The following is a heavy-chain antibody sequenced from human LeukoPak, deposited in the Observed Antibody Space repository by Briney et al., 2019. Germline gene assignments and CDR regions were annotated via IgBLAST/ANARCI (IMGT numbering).Heavy chain of an antibody. D-gene: IGHD3-10*01. CDR3: ARARDNVLLWFGELLYAFDI. V-gene: IGHV1-8*01. Sequence: ASVKVSRKASGYTFTSYDINWVRQATGQGLEWMGWMNPNSGNTGYAQKFQGRVTMTRNTSISTAYMELSSLRSEDTAVYYCARARDNVLLWFGELLYAFDIWGQGTMVTVSS. CDR2: MNPNSGNT. CDR1: GYTFTSYD. J-gene: IGHJ3*02.